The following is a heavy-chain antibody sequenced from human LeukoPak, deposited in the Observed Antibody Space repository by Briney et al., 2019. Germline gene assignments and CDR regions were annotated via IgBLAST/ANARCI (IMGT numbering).Heavy chain of an antibody. Sequence: SETLSLTCTVSGGSISSSDYYWSWIRQPPGKGLEWIGEINHSGSTNYNPSLKSRVTISVDTSKNKFSLKLSSVTAADTAVYYCAREYSTSSTSFDYWGQGTLVTVSS. CDR2: INHSGST. D-gene: IGHD6-6*01. J-gene: IGHJ4*02. CDR3: AREYSTSSTSFDY. V-gene: IGHV4-39*07. CDR1: GGSISSSDYY.